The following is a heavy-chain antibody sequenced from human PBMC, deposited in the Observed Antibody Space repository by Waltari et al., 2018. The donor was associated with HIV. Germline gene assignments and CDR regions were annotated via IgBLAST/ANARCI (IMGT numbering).Heavy chain of an antibody. CDR3: AKEGIAGRPSVPDY. D-gene: IGHD6-6*01. CDR2: ISGSGGST. Sequence: EVQLLESGGGLVQPGGSLRLSCAASGFTVRTYAMSWVRQAPGKGLEWVSVISGSGGSTYYADFVKGRFTISRDNSKNTLYLQMNSLRAEDTAVYYCAKEGIAGRPSVPDYWGQGTLVTVSS. V-gene: IGHV3-23*01. CDR1: GFTVRTYA. J-gene: IGHJ4*02.